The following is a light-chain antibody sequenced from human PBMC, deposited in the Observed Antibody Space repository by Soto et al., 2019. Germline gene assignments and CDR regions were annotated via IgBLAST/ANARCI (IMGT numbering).Light chain of an antibody. Sequence: PGERATLSCTASQSVTNNYLAWYQQRPGLAPRLLIYGASTRTAGIPDRFTGSGSGTDFTLTISRLEPEDFAVYYRQQYGTSRTVGQGTKVDIK. CDR2: GAS. CDR3: QQYGTSRT. J-gene: IGKJ1*01. CDR1: QSVTNNY. V-gene: IGKV3-20*01.